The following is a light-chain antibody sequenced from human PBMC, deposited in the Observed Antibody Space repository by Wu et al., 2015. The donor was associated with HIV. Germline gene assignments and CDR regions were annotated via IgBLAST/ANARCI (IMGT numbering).Light chain of an antibody. J-gene: IGKJ2*03. CDR2: AAS. V-gene: IGKV1-39*01. CDR1: QSISTY. CDR3: QQYYSSPHS. Sequence: DIQMTQSPSSLSGSVGDRVTITCRASQSISTYLNWYQQKPGKAPNLLIYAASTLESGVPSRFSGSGSGTDFTLTISSLQPEDFATYYCQQYYSSPHSFGQGTKLEIK.